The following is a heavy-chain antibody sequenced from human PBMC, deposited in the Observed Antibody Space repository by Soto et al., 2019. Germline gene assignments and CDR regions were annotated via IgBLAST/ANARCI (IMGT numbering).Heavy chain of an antibody. CDR3: ARPAVYSSSWYFDY. CDR2: IYPGDSDT. CDR1: GYSFTSYW. Sequence: GESLKISCKGSGYSFTSYWIGWVRQMPGKGLEWMGIIYPGDSDTRYSPSFQGQVTISADKSISTAYLQWSSLKASDTAMYYCARPAVYSSSWYFDYWGQEPWSPSPQ. D-gene: IGHD6-13*01. V-gene: IGHV5-51*01. J-gene: IGHJ4*01.